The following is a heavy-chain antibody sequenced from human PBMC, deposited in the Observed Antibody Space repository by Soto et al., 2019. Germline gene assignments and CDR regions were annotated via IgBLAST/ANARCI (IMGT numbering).Heavy chain of an antibody. CDR2: IYHSGST. CDR3: ARDQRADYYGSGNGAFGI. V-gene: IGHV4-4*02. CDR1: GGSISSSNW. Sequence: QVQLQESGPGLVKPSGTLSLTCAVSGGSISSSNWWSWVRQPPGKGLEWIGEIYHSGSTNYNPSLKSRVTISVDKSKNQFSLKLSSVTAADTAVYYCARDQRADYYGSGNGAFGIWGQGTMVTVSS. J-gene: IGHJ3*02. D-gene: IGHD3-10*01.